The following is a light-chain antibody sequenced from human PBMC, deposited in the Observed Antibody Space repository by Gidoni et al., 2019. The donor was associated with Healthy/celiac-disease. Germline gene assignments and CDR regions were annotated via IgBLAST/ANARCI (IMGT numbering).Light chain of an antibody. CDR3: QQDYNSMYT. CDR2: GAS. V-gene: IGKV3D-7*01. J-gene: IGKJ2*01. Sequence: PGERVTLSCRASQSVSSSYLTWYQQKPGQAPRLLIYGASTRATGIPARFSGSGSGTDFTLTISSLQPEDFAVYYCQQDYNSMYTFGQGTKLEIK. CDR1: QSVSSSY.